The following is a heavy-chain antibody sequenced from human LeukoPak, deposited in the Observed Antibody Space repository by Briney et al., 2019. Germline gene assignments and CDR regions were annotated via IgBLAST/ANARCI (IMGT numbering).Heavy chain of an antibody. D-gene: IGHD6-13*01. V-gene: IGHV4-59*01. CDR2: IYYSGST. CDR3: ARRYSSWSSFDY. J-gene: IGHJ4*02. CDR1: GGSISSYY. Sequence: PSETLSLTCTVSGGSISSYYWNWIRQSPGKGLEWIGYIYYSGSTHYNPSLKSRVTISIDTSKNQFSLKLTSVTAADTAVYYCARRYSSWSSFDYWGQGTLVTVSS.